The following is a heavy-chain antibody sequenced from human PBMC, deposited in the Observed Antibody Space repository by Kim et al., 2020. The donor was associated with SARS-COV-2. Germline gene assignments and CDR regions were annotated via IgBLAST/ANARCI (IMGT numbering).Heavy chain of an antibody. D-gene: IGHD6-19*01. J-gene: IGHJ4*02. V-gene: IGHV1-58*01. Sequence: NYAQKFQERVTITRDMSTSTAYMELSSLRSEDTAVYYCAALAVAGTTFDYWGQGTLVTVSS. CDR3: AALAVAGTTFDY.